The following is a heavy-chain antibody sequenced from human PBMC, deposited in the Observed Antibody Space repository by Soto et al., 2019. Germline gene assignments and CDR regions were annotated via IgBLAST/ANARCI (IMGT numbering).Heavy chain of an antibody. D-gene: IGHD2-21*02. Sequence: QVRVQQWGAGLLEPSETLSLTCAVYGGSFSGYFWSWIRQSPGKGLEWIGQINHSGNTNYHPSLKSRVTISVDTSKNQFSLKLTSVTAADTAIYYCARGRLPYYYYYGMDVWGQGTAVTVS. CDR1: GGSFSGYF. CDR3: ARGRLPYYYYYGMDV. J-gene: IGHJ6*02. V-gene: IGHV4-34*01. CDR2: INHSGNT.